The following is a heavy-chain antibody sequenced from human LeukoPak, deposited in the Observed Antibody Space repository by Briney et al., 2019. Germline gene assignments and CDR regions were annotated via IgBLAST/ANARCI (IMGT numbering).Heavy chain of an antibody. CDR1: GGSISSGDYY. J-gene: IGHJ4*02. CDR2: IYYSGST. V-gene: IGHV4-30-4*01. Sequence: SETLSLTRTVSGGSISSGDYYWSWIRQPPGKGLEWIGYIYYSGSTYYNPSLKSRVTISVDTSKNQFSLKLSSVTAADTAVYYCAREDRRNFDYWGQGTLVTVSS. D-gene: IGHD1-14*01. CDR3: AREDRRNFDY.